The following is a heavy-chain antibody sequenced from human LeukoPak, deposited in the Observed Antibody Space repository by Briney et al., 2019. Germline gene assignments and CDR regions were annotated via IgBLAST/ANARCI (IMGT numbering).Heavy chain of an antibody. V-gene: IGHV1-69*13. J-gene: IGHJ6*03. CDR1: GGTFSSYA. Sequence: EASVKVSCKASGGTFSSYAISWVRQAPGQGLEWMGGIIPIFGTANYAQKFQGRVTITADESTSTAYMELSSLRSEDTAVYYCARDQVVNNHYYYMDVWGKGTTVTVSS. D-gene: IGHD1/OR15-1a*01. CDR3: ARDQVVNNHYYYMDV. CDR2: IIPIFGTA.